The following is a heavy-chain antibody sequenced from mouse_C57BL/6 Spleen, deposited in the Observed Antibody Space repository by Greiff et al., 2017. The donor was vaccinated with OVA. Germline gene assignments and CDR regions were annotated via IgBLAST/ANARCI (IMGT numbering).Heavy chain of an antibody. CDR1: GFTFSDYY. V-gene: IGHV5-16*01. CDR3: AREPDTSYYFDY. CDR2: INYDGSST. Sequence: EVQRVESEGGLVQPGSSMKLSCTASGFTFSDYYMAWVRQVPEKGLEWVANINYDGSSTYYLDSLKSRFIISRDNAKNILYLQMSSLKSEDTATYYCAREPDTSYYFDYWGQGTTLTVSS. J-gene: IGHJ2*01.